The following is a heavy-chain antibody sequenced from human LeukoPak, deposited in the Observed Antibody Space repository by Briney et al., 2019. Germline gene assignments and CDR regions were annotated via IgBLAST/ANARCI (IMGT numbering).Heavy chain of an antibody. D-gene: IGHD3-10*01. J-gene: IGHJ4*02. CDR1: GASVTTDYW. Sequence: PSETLSLTCDVSGASVTTDYWWSWVRQPPGKGLEWIGSIYYSGSTYYNPSLKSRVTISVDTSKNQFSLKLSSVTAADTAVYYCARDGFGELAIPLIDYWGQGTLVTVSS. CDR3: ARDGFGELAIPLIDY. CDR2: IYYSGST. V-gene: IGHV4-4*02.